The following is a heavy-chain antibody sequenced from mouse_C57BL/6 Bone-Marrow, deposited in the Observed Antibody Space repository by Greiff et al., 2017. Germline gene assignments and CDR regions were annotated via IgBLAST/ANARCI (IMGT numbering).Heavy chain of an antibody. CDR2: INPSNGGT. Sequence: VKLQQPGTELVKPGASVKLSCKASGYTFTSYWMHWVKQRPGQGLEWIGNINPSNGGTNYNEKFKSKATLTVDKSSSTAYMQLSSLTSEDSAVYYCARVGYTRYYARDYGGQGTSVTVSS. CDR1: GYTFTSYW. D-gene: IGHD1-3*01. CDR3: ARVGYTRYYARDY. V-gene: IGHV1-53*01. J-gene: IGHJ4*01.